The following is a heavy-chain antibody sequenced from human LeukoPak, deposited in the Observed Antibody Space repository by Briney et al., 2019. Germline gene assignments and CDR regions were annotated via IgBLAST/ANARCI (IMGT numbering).Heavy chain of an antibody. V-gene: IGHV3-23*01. J-gene: IGHJ6*02. CDR3: ARVGDWSNYFGMGA. Sequence: PGGSLRLSCGASGFTFSGHSMTWVRQTPGKGLEWVSVIFGNGVKTYYADSLKGRFTISRDNSKSTLYLQMNSLRADDTAVYYCARVGDWSNYFGMGAWGQGTTVSVSS. CDR2: IFGNGVKT. CDR1: GFTFSGHS. D-gene: IGHD3-16*01.